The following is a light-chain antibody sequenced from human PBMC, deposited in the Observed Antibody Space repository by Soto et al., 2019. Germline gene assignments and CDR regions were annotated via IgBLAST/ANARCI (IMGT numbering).Light chain of an antibody. CDR3: AAWDDSLNEYV. J-gene: IGLJ1*01. Sequence: QSVLTKGHSVRGIPRQRVTITCSGSSSNIGRNSVNWYQHLPGTAPKLLTHGNNHRPSGVPDRFSGSKSGTSASLAISGLQPEDEADYCCAAWDDSLNEYVFGDGTKVTVL. CDR1: SSNIGRNS. CDR2: GNN. V-gene: IGLV1-44*01.